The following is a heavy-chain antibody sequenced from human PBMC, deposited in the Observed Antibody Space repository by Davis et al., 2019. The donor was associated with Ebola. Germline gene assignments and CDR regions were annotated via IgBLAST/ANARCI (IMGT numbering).Heavy chain of an antibody. D-gene: IGHD3-22*01. Sequence: PSETLSLTCAVYGGSFSGYYWSWIRQPPGKGLEWIGEINHSGSTNYNPSLKSRVTISVDTSKNQFSLKLSSVTAADTAVYYCARGANYYDSSGYNFDYWGQGTLVTVSS. J-gene: IGHJ4*02. CDR3: ARGANYYDSSGYNFDY. CDR1: GGSFSGYY. CDR2: INHSGST. V-gene: IGHV4-34*01.